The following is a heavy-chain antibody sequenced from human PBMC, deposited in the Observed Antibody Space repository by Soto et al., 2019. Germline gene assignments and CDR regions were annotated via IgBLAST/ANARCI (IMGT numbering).Heavy chain of an antibody. Sequence: QVQLVQSGAEVKKPGASVKVSCKASGYTFTSYGISWVRQAPGQGLEWMGWISAYNGNTNYAQKLQGRVTMTTDTSTSTAYRELRSLRSDDTAVYYCARDGAYDILTGIPTADYFDYWGQGTLVTVSS. CDR2: ISAYNGNT. J-gene: IGHJ4*02. CDR1: GYTFTSYG. V-gene: IGHV1-18*01. D-gene: IGHD3-9*01. CDR3: ARDGAYDILTGIPTADYFDY.